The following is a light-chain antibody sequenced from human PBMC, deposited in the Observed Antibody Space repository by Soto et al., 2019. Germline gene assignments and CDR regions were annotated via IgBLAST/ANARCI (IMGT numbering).Light chain of an antibody. Sequence: QSVLTQPASVSGSPGESITISCTGTSSDVGGYNYVSWYQQHPGKAPKLMIYVVSNRPSGVCNRFSGSKSGNTASLTISGLQAEDEADYYCSSYTSSSTQVFGTGTKVTV. V-gene: IGLV2-14*01. CDR2: VVS. CDR1: SSDVGGYNY. J-gene: IGLJ1*01. CDR3: SSYTSSSTQV.